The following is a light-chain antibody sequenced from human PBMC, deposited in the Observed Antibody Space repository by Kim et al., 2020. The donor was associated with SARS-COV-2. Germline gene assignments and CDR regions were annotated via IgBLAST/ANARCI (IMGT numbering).Light chain of an antibody. V-gene: IGLV4-69*01. CDR2: VNSDGSH. CDR1: SGHSSYV. J-gene: IGLJ2*01. CDR3: QTWGTGVV. Sequence: QLVLTKSPSASASLGASVKLTCTLSSGHSSYVIAWHQQQPEKGPRYLMKVNSDGSHNRGDGIPDRFSGSSSGAERYLTISSLQSEDEADYYCQTWGTGVVFGGGTQRTVL.